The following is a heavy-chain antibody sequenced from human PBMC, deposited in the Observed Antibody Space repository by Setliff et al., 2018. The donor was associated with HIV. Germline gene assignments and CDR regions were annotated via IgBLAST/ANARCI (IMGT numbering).Heavy chain of an antibody. CDR2: IYYSGNH. Sequence: PSETLSLTCTVSGGSISSGSYYWSWIRQPPGKGLEGIGSIYYSGNHYYNPSLKSRVTISVATSKNQFSLKLSPVTAADTAVYSCATYADRESNRFDPWGQGILVTVSS. D-gene: IGHD3-10*01. J-gene: IGHJ5*02. V-gene: IGHV4-39*01. CDR1: GGSISSGSYY. CDR3: ATYADRESNRFDP.